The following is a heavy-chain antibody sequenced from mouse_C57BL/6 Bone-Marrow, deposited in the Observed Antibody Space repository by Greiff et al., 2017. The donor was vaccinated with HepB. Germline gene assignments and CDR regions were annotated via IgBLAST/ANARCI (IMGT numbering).Heavy chain of an antibody. J-gene: IGHJ3*01. CDR3: LYGNSFAY. V-gene: IGHV5-4*01. CDR1: GFTFSSYA. CDR2: ISDGGSYT. Sequence: EVQGVESGGGLVKPGGSLTLSCAASGFTFSSYAMSWVRQTPEKRLEWVATISDGGSYTYYPDNVKGRFTIARDNAKNNLYLQMSHLKSEDTAMYYCLYGNSFAYWGQGTLVTVSA. D-gene: IGHD2-1*01.